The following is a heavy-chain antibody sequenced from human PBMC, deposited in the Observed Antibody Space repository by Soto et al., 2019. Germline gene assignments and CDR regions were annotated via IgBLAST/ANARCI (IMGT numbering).Heavy chain of an antibody. D-gene: IGHD1-7*01. Sequence: KTAETLCLTCAVDGGSFSGYYCSWIRQPPYKGLEWIGEITHSRSTNYNPSLKSRVTISVDTSKNQFSRKLSSVTAADTAVYYCARGHPNGYNWNYGGRLYFDYWGQGAVVTVS. CDR3: ARGHPNGYNWNYGGRLYFDY. J-gene: IGHJ4*02. V-gene: IGHV4-34*01. CDR1: GGSFSGYY. CDR2: ITHSRST.